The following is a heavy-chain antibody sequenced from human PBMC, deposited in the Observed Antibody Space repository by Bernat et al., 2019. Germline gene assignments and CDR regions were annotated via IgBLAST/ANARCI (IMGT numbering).Heavy chain of an antibody. CDR1: GGSISNGDYF. CDR3: TRGVYGHQYGWNCGAFDI. J-gene: IGHJ3*02. Sequence: QVQLQESGPGLVKPSQTLSLTCSVSGGSISNGDYFWSWIRQHPGKGLEWIGYIYHSGSTFYNPSLKRRLTISVDTSKNQFSLRLSSVTAADTVVYYCTRGVYGHQYGWNCGAFDIWGQGTMATVSS. D-gene: IGHD1-7*01. CDR2: IYHSGST. V-gene: IGHV4-31*03.